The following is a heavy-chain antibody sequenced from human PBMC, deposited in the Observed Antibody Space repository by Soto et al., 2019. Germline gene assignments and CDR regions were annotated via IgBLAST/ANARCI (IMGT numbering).Heavy chain of an antibody. V-gene: IGHV1-69*02. CDR1: GGTFSSYT. CDR2: IIPILGIA. CDR3: ARGLHYDSISLDDY. D-gene: IGHD3-22*01. Sequence: QVQLVQSGAEVKKPGSSVKVSCKASGGTFSSYTMSWVRQAPGQGLKWMGRIIPILGIANYAQKFQGRVTITADKSTSTAYMELSSLRSEDTAVYYCARGLHYDSISLDDYWGQGTLVTVSS. J-gene: IGHJ4*02.